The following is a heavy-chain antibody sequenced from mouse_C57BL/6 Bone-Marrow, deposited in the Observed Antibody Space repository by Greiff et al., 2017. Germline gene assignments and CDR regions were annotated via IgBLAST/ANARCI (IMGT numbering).Heavy chain of an antibody. CDR3: ARKDSSILWFAY. J-gene: IGHJ3*01. Sequence: QVQLKASGAELARPGASVKLSCKASGYTFTSYGLGWVKQRTGQGLEWIGEIYPRSGNPYYNAKFKGKATLPADKSSRTAFMVLRSLTSEYSAVYFCARKDSSILWFAYWGQGTLVTVSA. V-gene: IGHV1-81*01. CDR1: GYTFTSYG. D-gene: IGHD2-10*02. CDR2: IYPRSGNP.